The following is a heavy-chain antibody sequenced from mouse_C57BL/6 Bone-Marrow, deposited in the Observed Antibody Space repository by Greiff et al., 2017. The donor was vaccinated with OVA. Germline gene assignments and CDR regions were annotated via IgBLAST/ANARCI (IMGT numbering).Heavy chain of an antibody. D-gene: IGHD4-1*01. CDR1: GYAFSSSW. V-gene: IGHV1-82*01. CDR3: ARGTGWYYAMDY. CDR2: IYPGDGDT. J-gene: IGHJ4*01. Sequence: QVQLQQSGPELVKPGASVKISCKASGYAFSSSWMNWVKQRPGKGLEWIGRIYPGDGDTNYNGKFKGKATLTADKSSSTAYMQRSSLTSEDSAVYFCARGTGWYYAMDYWGQGTSVTVSS.